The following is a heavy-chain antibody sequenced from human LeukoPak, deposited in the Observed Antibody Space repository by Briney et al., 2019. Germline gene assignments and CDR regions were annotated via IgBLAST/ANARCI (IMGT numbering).Heavy chain of an antibody. D-gene: IGHD4-17*01. Sequence: KPSQTLSLTCNVSGGSISSGSYYWSWIRQPAGKGLEWIGRIYTSGSTNYNPSLKSRVTISVDTSKNQFSLKLSSVTAADTAVYYCARRGEDYGDYGGAFDIWGQGTMVTVSS. CDR2: IYTSGST. V-gene: IGHV4-61*02. CDR1: GGSISSGSYY. J-gene: IGHJ3*02. CDR3: ARRGEDYGDYGGAFDI.